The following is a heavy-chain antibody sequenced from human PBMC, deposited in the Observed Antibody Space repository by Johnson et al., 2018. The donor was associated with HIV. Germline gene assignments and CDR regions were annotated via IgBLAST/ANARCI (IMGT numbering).Heavy chain of an antibody. D-gene: IGHD3-3*02. Sequence: QVQLVESGGGVVQPGGSLRLSCAASGFTFSSNYMSWVRQAPGKGLEWVAVISYDGSNKYYADSVKGRFTISRDNVKNSVFLQMNTLGADDTAFYYCARAHLIFPKNAFDVWGQGAMVMVSS. CDR1: GFTFSSNY. CDR3: ARAHLIFPKNAFDV. J-gene: IGHJ3*01. V-gene: IGHV3-30*19. CDR2: ISYDGSNK.